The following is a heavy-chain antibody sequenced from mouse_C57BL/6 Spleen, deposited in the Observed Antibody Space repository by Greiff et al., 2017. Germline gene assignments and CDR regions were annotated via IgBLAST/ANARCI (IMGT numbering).Heavy chain of an antibody. Sequence: QVQLQQSGAELVKPGASVKISCKASGYAFRSYWMNWVKQRPGKGLEWIGQIYPGDGDTNYNGKFKGKATLTADKSSSTAYMQLSSLTSEDSAVYFCARKPYGYDVAMDYWGQGTSVTVSS. CDR1: GYAFRSYW. D-gene: IGHD2-2*01. CDR2: IYPGDGDT. V-gene: IGHV1-80*01. CDR3: ARKPYGYDVAMDY. J-gene: IGHJ4*01.